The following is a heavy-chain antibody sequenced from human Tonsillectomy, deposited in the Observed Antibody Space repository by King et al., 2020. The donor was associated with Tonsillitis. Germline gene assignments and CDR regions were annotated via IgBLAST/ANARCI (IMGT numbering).Heavy chain of an antibody. J-gene: IGHJ4*02. V-gene: IGHV4-4*02. Sequence: LQLQESGPGLVKPSGTLSLTCAVSGGSITSSNWWSGVRQPPGKGLEWIGEIYHSGSTNYNPSLKSQVTISVDKSKNLCSLKLSSVTAADTAVYYCGRQPGFYPDYWGQGTLVTVSS. D-gene: IGHD3-3*01. CDR2: IYHSGST. CDR3: GRQPGFYPDY. CDR1: GGSITSSNW.